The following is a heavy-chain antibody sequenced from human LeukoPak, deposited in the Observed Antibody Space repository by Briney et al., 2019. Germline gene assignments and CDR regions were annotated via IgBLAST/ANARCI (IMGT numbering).Heavy chain of an antibody. CDR3: AISLIAAAGTSDY. V-gene: IGHV3-21*01. D-gene: IGHD6-13*01. Sequence: GGSLRLSCAASGFTFSSYSMNWVRQAPGKGLEWVSSISSSSSYIYYADSVKGRFTISRDHAKNSPYLQINSLSAEDTAVYYCAISLIAAAGTSDYWGQGTLVTVSS. CDR2: ISSSSSYI. CDR1: GFTFSSYS. J-gene: IGHJ4*02.